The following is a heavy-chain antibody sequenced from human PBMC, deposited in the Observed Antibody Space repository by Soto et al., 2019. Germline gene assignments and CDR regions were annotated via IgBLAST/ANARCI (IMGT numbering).Heavy chain of an antibody. D-gene: IGHD2-2*01. Sequence: ASVKVSCKASGYTFTSYDINWVRQAPGQGLEWMGWMNANSGNTDYAQKLQGRVTMTTDTSTSTAYMELRSLRSDDTAVYYCARIHCSSTSCYLVGTNDAFDIWGQGTMVTVSS. CDR2: MNANSGNT. CDR1: GYTFTSYD. CDR3: ARIHCSSTSCYLVGTNDAFDI. J-gene: IGHJ3*02. V-gene: IGHV1-18*01.